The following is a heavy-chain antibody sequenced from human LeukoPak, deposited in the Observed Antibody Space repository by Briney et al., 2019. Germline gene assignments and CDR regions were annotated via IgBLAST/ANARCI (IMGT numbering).Heavy chain of an antibody. CDR2: ISYRGST. V-gene: IGHV4-59*11. D-gene: IGHD6-19*01. CDR1: GGSIDTHF. CDR3: AGDSSGWLYVDY. Sequence: SETLSLTCTVSGGSIDTHFWSWVRQPPGKGLEWIGYISYRGSTNFNPSLKSRVTISIDTSKNQFSLKLTSVTAADTAVYYCAGDSSGWLYVDYWGQGTLVTVSS. J-gene: IGHJ4*02.